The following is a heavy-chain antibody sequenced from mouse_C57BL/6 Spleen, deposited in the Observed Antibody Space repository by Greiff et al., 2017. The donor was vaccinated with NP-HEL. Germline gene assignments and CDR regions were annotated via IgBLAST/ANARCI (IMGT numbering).Heavy chain of an antibody. CDR2: INPNDGST. Sequence: EVQLQQSGPELVKPGASVKISCKASGYSFTDYNMNWVKQSHGKSLEWIGEINPNDGSTSYNQKFKGKSTLTIDKSSSTAYMQLNSLTSEDSAVYYCAREGEWYGVYFDYWGQGTTVTVSS. CDR1: GYSFTDYN. V-gene: IGHV1-39*01. J-gene: IGHJ2*01. D-gene: IGHD2-1*01. CDR3: AREGEWYGVYFDY.